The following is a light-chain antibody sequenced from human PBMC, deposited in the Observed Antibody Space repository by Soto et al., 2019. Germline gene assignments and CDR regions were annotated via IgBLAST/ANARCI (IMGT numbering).Light chain of an antibody. CDR3: QQDYDIPHT. J-gene: IGKJ2*01. CDR1: QSIGHF. CDR2: ATS. Sequence: DIQVTQSPSSLSTSIGDKVTITCRASQSIGHFLNWYQQKPGKAPNLIIYATSTLRSGVPSRFTGSGSVTDFTLTITNLQPQDVADYFCQQDYDIPHTFGQGTSLEI. V-gene: IGKV1-39*01.